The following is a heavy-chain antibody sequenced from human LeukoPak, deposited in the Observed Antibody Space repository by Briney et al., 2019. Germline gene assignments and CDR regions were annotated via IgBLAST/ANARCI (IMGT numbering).Heavy chain of an antibody. CDR1: GGPIRSYY. D-gene: IGHD2-15*01. J-gene: IGHJ4*02. Sequence: PSETLSLTCTVSGGPIRSYYWGWVRQPAGKRLEWIGRISASWSTDYNPSLKSRVTMSVDTSRNQFSLRLSSVTAADTAVYYCSREGRSSTPGYWGQGALVTVSS. CDR2: ISASWST. V-gene: IGHV4-4*07. CDR3: SREGRSSTPGY.